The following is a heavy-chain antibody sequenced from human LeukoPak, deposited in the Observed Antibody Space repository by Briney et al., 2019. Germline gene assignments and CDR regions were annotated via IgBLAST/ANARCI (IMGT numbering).Heavy chain of an antibody. CDR2: INHSGST. CDR1: GGSFSGYY. Sequence: PSETLSLTCAVYGGSFSGYYWSWIRQPPGKGLEWIGEINHSGSTNYNPSLKSRVTISVDTSKNQFSLKLSSVTAADTAVYYCARGSGYFTMFGGPPRGRSFDSWARGPLNPVSS. CDR3: ARGSGYFTMFGGPPRGRSFDS. D-gene: IGHD3-10*02. J-gene: IGHJ4*02. V-gene: IGHV4-34*01.